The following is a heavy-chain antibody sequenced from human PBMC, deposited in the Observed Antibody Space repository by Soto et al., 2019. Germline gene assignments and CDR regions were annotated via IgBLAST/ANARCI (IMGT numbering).Heavy chain of an antibody. CDR1: GYSFTSYW. J-gene: IGHJ6*02. Sequence: GESLKISCKGSGYSFTSYWLGWVRQMPWKGLEWMGIIYPGDSDTRYSPSFQGQVTISADKSISTAYLQWSSLKASDTAMYYCPSLTQGYYYGMAVWGQGTMVTVSS. CDR3: PSLTQGYYYGMAV. CDR2: IYPGDSDT. V-gene: IGHV5-51*01.